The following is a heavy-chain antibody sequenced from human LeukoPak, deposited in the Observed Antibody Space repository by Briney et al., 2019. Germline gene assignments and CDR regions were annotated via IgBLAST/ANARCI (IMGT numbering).Heavy chain of an antibody. CDR2: ISSSSSYI. D-gene: IGHD5-18*01. CDR1: GFTFSDYY. Sequence: GGSLRLSCAAPGFTFSDYYMNWVRQAPGKGLEWVSSISSSSSYIYYADSVKGRFTISRDNAKNSLYLQMNSLRAEDTAVYYCARGTAMVVGYWGQGTLVTVSS. J-gene: IGHJ4*02. CDR3: ARGTAMVVGY. V-gene: IGHV3-21*01.